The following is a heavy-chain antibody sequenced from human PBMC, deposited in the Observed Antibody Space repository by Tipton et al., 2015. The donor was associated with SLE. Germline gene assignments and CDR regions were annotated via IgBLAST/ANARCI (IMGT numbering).Heavy chain of an antibody. CDR1: GFTFSSYG. D-gene: IGHD3-9*01. CDR2: IWYDGSNK. Sequence: SLRLSCAASGFTFSSYGMHWVRQAPGKGLEWVAVIWYDGSNKYYGDSVKGRFTISRDNSKNTLYLQMTSLRAEDTAVYYCARSRLLRYFQVGFDPWGQGTLVTVSS. J-gene: IGHJ5*02. V-gene: IGHV3-33*08. CDR3: ARSRLLRYFQVGFDP.